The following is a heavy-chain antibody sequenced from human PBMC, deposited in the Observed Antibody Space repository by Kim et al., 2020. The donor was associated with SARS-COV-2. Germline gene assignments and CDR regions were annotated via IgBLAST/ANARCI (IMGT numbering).Heavy chain of an antibody. V-gene: IGHV3-9*01. D-gene: IGHD3-22*01. J-gene: IGHJ4*02. CDR1: GFTFDDYA. CDR3: AKDCYYYDISGYCADY. CDR2: ISWKSGTI. Sequence: GGSLRLSCAASGFTFDDYAMHWVRQAPGKGLEWVSGISWKSGTIGYADSVKGRFTISRENAKNSLYLQMNSLRAEDTALYYCAKDCYYYDISGYCADYWGQGTLVTVSS.